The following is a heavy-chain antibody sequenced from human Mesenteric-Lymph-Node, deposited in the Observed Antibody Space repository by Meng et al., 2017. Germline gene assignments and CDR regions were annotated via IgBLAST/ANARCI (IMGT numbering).Heavy chain of an antibody. D-gene: IGHD3-16*02. CDR1: GGSISTYY. CDR3: ARHQNGGTYPLDY. V-gene: IGHV4-59*08. J-gene: IGHJ4*02. Sequence: VQVQQWGAGQLKPSETLSLTCAVSGGSISTYYWSWIRQPPGKGLEWIGNNYYSGSTNYNPSLASRVTISVDSSKNQFSLKLSSVTAADTAVYYCARHQNGGTYPLDYWGQGTLVTVSS. CDR2: NYYSGST.